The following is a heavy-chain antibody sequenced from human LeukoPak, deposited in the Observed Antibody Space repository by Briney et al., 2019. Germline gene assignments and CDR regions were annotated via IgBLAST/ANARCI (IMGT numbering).Heavy chain of an antibody. CDR3: ARGGGATRIDY. CDR2: IYTSGST. CDR1: GDSIRSGTYY. D-gene: IGHD5-12*01. J-gene: IGHJ4*02. V-gene: IGHV4-61*02. Sequence: PSQTLSLTCSVSGDSIRSGTYYWIWIRPPAGKGLEWIGRIYTSGSTSYNPSLKSRVTISVDTSKNQFSLKLTSVTAADTAVYYCARGGGATRIDYWGQGTLVTVSS.